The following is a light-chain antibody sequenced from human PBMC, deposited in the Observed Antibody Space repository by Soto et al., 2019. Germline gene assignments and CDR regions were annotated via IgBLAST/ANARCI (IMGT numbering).Light chain of an antibody. CDR3: QQQGT. V-gene: IGKV3-20*01. J-gene: IGKJ2*01. Sequence: EIVLTQSPGTLSLSPGERATLSCRASRFLGSSHVVWYQQKPGQAPRLLIYAASRRATGIPDRFSGSGSATEYTLTISRLEPEYSAVYDCQQQGTVGQGTKLEIK. CDR1: RFLGSSH. CDR2: AAS.